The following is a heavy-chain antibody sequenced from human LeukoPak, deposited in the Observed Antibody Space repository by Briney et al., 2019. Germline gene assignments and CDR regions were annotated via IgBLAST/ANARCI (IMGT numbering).Heavy chain of an antibody. D-gene: IGHD5-24*01. Sequence: GGSLRLSCAASGFTFSSYGMHWVRQAPGKGLEWVAAISYDGSNKYYADSVKGRFTISRDNSKNTLYLQMNSLRAEDTAVYYCAKDGATGELPRYFDYWGQGTLVTVSS. CDR1: GFTFSSYG. CDR3: AKDGATGELPRYFDY. CDR2: ISYDGSNK. V-gene: IGHV3-30*18. J-gene: IGHJ4*02.